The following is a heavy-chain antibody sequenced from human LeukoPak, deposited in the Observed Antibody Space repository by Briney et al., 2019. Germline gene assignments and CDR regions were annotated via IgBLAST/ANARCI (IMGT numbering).Heavy chain of an antibody. V-gene: IGHV3-23*01. J-gene: IGHJ4*02. Sequence: PGGSLRLSCAASGFTFSSYAMSWVRQAPGKGLEWVSAIIGSGGSTYYADSVKGRFTISRDNSKNTLSLQMNRLRAEDTAVYYCAKCIQFSSWHYFPLDYWGQGTLVTVSS. D-gene: IGHD6-13*01. CDR2: IIGSGGST. CDR3: AKCIQFSSWHYFPLDY. CDR1: GFTFSSYA.